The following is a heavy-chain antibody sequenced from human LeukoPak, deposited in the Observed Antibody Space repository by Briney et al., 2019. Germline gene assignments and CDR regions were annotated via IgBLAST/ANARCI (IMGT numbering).Heavy chain of an antibody. D-gene: IGHD3-22*01. V-gene: IGHV4-59*01. CDR1: GGSISSYY. Sequence: PSETLSLTCTVSGGSISSYYWSWIRQPPGKGLEWIGYIYNGGSTNYNLSLKSRVTISVDTSKNQFSLKLNSVTAADTAVYYCVRVAHLWLSLDWGQGTLVTVSS. CDR3: VRVAHLWLSLD. CDR2: IYNGGST. J-gene: IGHJ4*02.